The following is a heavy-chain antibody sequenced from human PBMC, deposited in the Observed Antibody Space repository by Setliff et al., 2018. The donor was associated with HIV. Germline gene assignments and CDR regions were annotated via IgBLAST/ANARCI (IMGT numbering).Heavy chain of an antibody. CDR1: GGNFKNYI. J-gene: IGHJ1*01. V-gene: IGHV1-69*13. CDR3: ARSPLVESNVFPGTRQYFQH. Sequence: VKVSCKASGGNFKNYILAWVRQAPGQGLEWMGGIIPISGTANYAQKFQGRVTITADESTNTAFMELTSLRSEGTAVYYCARSPLVESNVFPGTRQYFQHWGQGTLVTVSS. CDR2: IIPISGTA. D-gene: IGHD1-26*01.